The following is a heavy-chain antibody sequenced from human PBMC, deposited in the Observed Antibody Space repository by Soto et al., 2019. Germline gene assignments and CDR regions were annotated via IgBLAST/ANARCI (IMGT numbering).Heavy chain of an antibody. CDR1: GYTFTSYA. CDR2: INAVNGNT. J-gene: IGHJ6*02. Sequence: QVQLVQSGAEVKKPGASVKVSCKASGYTFTSYAMHWVRQAPGQSLEWMGWINAVNGNTKYEQKFQGRVTITRDTSACTAYMELSSLRSEDTAVYYCASDSPRGSCCTYYYYYGMYVWGQGTTVTVAS. V-gene: IGHV1-3*01. D-gene: IGHD2-2*02. CDR3: ASDSPRGSCCTYYYYYGMYV.